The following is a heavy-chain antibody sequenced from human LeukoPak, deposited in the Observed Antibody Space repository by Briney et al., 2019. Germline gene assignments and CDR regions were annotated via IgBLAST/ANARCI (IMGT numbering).Heavy chain of an antibody. CDR3: AREAIGYSYGYGY. J-gene: IGHJ4*02. CDR1: GGTFSGYA. D-gene: IGHD5-18*01. Sequence: GASVKVSCKASGGTFSGYAISWVRQAPGQGLEWMGGIIPIFGTANYAQKFQGRVTITADESTSTAYMELSSLRSEDTAVYYCAREAIGYSYGYGYWGQGTLVTVSS. CDR2: IIPIFGTA. V-gene: IGHV1-69*13.